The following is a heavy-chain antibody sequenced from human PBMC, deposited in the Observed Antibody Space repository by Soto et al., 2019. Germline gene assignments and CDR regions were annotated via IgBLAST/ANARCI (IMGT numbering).Heavy chain of an antibody. CDR3: AKLPWEVAPS. CDR2: IGPDGTYI. D-gene: IGHD1-26*01. J-gene: IGHJ5*02. V-gene: IGHV3-74*03. Sequence: PGGSLRLSCSDSGFTFGNFWIHGVRQAPGKGLEWVSHIGPDGTYIVYADSVKGRFIISRDNAKNTVYLQRNSLEAEDTAVYYCAKLPWEVAPSWGQGTLVTSP. CDR1: GFTFGNFW.